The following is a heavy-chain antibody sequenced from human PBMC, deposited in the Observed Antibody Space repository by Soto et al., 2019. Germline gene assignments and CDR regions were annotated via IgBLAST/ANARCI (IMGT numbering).Heavy chain of an antibody. Sequence: VQVLESGGDLVQPGGSLRLSCAASGFTFTGYSMSWVRQAPGKGLEWVSGISGTGYNTYYADTVQGRFTISRDNSKNTLYLQMDSLRAADTALYYCARSLGDHWDEYYFDYWGQGTLVTVSS. V-gene: IGHV3-23*01. J-gene: IGHJ4*02. CDR3: ARSLGDHWDEYYFDY. CDR2: ISGTGYNT. D-gene: IGHD1-1*01. CDR1: GFTFTGYS.